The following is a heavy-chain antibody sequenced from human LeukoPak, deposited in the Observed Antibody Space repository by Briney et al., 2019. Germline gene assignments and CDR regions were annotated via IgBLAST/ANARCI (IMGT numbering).Heavy chain of an antibody. J-gene: IGHJ3*02. CDR1: GFTFSSYS. D-gene: IGHD1-1*01. CDR2: ISSSSSYI. Sequence: GGSLRLSCAASGFTFSSYSMNWVRQAPGKGLEWVSSISSSSSYIYYADSVKGRFTISRDNAKNSLYLQMNSLRAEDTAVYYCARGNGGVQGAFDIWGQGTMVTVSS. V-gene: IGHV3-21*01. CDR3: ARGNGGVQGAFDI.